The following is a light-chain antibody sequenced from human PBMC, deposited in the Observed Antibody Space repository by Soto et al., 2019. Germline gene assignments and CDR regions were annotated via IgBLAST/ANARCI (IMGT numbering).Light chain of an antibody. CDR1: ENVRTF. CDR2: GAS. J-gene: IGKJ1*01. CDR3: QQHSHWPPWT. V-gene: IGKV3-11*01. Sequence: VLTQSPATLSLSPGERATLSCRASENVRTFVDWYQQKPGQAPRLLIYGASNRATDIPARFSGGGSGTDFTLTISNLEPEDFAVYYCQQHSHWPPWTFGQGTRVEIQ.